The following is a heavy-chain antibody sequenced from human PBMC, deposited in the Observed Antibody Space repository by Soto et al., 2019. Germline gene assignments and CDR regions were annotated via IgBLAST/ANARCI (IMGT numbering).Heavy chain of an antibody. J-gene: IGHJ6*02. CDR2: IYYNGNT. CDR1: GGSVSSSSYY. CDR3: PRRKGALRILYYYGMDV. V-gene: IGHV4-61*01. D-gene: IGHD4-17*01. Sequence: PSETLSLTCTVSGGSVSSSSYYWSWIRQPPGKGLEWIGYIYYNGNTNYNPSLKSRVTISVDTSKNQFSLKLTSVNAADTAVYYCPRRKGALRILYYYGMDVWGPGTT.